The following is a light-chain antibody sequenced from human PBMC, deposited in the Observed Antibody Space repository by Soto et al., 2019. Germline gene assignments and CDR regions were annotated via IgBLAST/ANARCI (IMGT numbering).Light chain of an antibody. J-gene: IGKJ3*01. CDR1: QSVSSN. V-gene: IGKV3D-15*01. CDR3: QQYNNWPPFT. Sequence: EIVMTQSPATLSVSPGERATLSCRASQSVSSNLAWYQQKPGQAPRLLMYGASTRATGTPARFSGSGSGTEFTLTISSLQSEDFAVYYCQQYNNWPPFTFGPGTKVDIK. CDR2: GAS.